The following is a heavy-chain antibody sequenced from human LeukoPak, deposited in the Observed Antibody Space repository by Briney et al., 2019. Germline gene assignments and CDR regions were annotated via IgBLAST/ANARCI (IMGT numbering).Heavy chain of an antibody. CDR2: IYYSGST. CDR1: GGSIRSYY. D-gene: IGHD4-17*01. CDR3: ARGGNYGDYDGYFDY. V-gene: IGHV4-59*08. Sequence: SETLSLTCTVSGGSIRSYYWSWLRQPPGKGLEWIGYIYYSGSTNYNTSLRSRVTISVDPSKNQFVLELSHVTAADTAVYYCARGGNYGDYDGYFDYWGQGTLVTVSS. J-gene: IGHJ4*02.